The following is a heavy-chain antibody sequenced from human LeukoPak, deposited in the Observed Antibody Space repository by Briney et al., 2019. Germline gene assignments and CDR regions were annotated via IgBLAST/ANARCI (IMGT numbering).Heavy chain of an antibody. J-gene: IGHJ3*02. CDR1: GFTFSSYA. CDR2: ISGSGGST. V-gene: IGHV3-23*01. D-gene: IGHD6-13*01. CDR3: AKRQHWGQLAHDAFDI. Sequence: GGSLRLSCAASGFTFSSYAMSWVRQAPGKGLEWVSAISGSGGSTCYADSVKGRFTISRDNSKNTLYLQMNSLRAEDTAVYYCAKRQHWGQLAHDAFDIWGQGTMVTVSS.